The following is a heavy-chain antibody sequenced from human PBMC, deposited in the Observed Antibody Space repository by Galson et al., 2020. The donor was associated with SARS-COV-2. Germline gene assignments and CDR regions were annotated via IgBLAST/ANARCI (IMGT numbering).Heavy chain of an antibody. CDR2: ISAYNGNT. V-gene: IGHV1-18*01. CDR3: ARGSTIVVVPAAMFEYYYYGMDV. Sequence: ASVKVSCKASGYTFTSYGISWVRQAPGQGLEWMGWISAYNGNTNYAQKLQGRVTMTTDTSTSTAYMELRSLRSDDTAVYYCARGSTIVVVPAAMFEYYYYGMDVWGQGTTVTVSS. J-gene: IGHJ6*02. CDR1: GYTFTSYG. D-gene: IGHD2-2*01.